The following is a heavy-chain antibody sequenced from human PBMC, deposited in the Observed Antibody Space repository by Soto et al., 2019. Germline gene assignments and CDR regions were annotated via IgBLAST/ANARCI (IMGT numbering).Heavy chain of an antibody. J-gene: IGHJ4*02. D-gene: IGHD4-17*01. CDR2: VNPSSGDT. V-gene: IGHV1-2*02. CDR1: GYTFTAYY. Sequence: QVQLVQSGAEVKEPGASVKVSCKTSGYTFTAYYMHWVRQAPGQGLKWMGWVNPSSGDTDYAQDFQGRVTLTRDTSVNTVYMELSGLNADDPELYYCARDRQYGDYGSSFDFWGKGTLVTVSS. CDR3: ARDRQYGDYGSSFDF.